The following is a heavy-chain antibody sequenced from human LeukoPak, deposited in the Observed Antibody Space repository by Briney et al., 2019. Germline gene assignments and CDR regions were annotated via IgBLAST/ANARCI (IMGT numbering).Heavy chain of an antibody. Sequence: ASVKVSCKASGYTFTGYYMHWVRQAPGQGLEWMGWINPNSGGTNYAQKFQGRVTMTRDTSISTAYMELSRLRSDDTAVYYCARGFRDYYGSGSYLGPANHWFDPWGQGTLVTVSS. J-gene: IGHJ5*02. V-gene: IGHV1-2*02. CDR3: ARGFRDYYGSGSYLGPANHWFDP. D-gene: IGHD3-10*01. CDR1: GYTFTGYY. CDR2: INPNSGGT.